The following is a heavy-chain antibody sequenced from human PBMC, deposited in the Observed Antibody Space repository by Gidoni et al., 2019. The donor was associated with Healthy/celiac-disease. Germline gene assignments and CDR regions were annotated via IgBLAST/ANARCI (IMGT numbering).Heavy chain of an antibody. J-gene: IGHJ4*02. CDR2: INHSGST. V-gene: IGHV4-34*01. Sequence: QVQLQQWGAGLLKPSEPLSLTCAVYGGSFSGYYWSWIRQPPGKGLEWIGEINHSGSTNYNPSLKSRVTISVDTSKNQFSLKLSSVTAADTAVYYCARGYDSSGYPSDYWGQGTLVTVSS. D-gene: IGHD3-22*01. CDR1: GGSFSGYY. CDR3: ARGYDSSGYPSDY.